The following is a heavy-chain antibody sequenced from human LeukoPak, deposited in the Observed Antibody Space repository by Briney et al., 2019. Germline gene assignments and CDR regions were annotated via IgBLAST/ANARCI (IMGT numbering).Heavy chain of an antibody. D-gene: IGHD3-3*01. V-gene: IGHV3-7*01. CDR1: GFTFSSYW. CDR3: ARAISYDFWSGYYATPPNWFDP. Sequence: PGGSLRLSCAASGFTFSSYWMSWVRQAPGKGLEWVANIKQDGSEKYYVDSVKGRFTISRDNAKNSLYLQMNSLRAEDTAVYYCARAISYDFWSGYYATPPNWFDPWGQGTLVTVSS. CDR2: IKQDGSEK. J-gene: IGHJ5*02.